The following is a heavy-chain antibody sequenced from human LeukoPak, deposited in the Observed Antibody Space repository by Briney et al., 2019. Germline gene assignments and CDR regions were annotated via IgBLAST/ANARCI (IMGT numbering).Heavy chain of an antibody. Sequence: PGGSLRLSCAASGFTFSGYSMNWVRQAPGKGLEWVSAISGSSTYIYYADSVKGRFTISRDNSKNTLYLQMNSLRAEDTAVYYCARDLGYYYDSSGYSHGWFDPWGQGTLVTVSS. CDR2: ISGSSTYI. D-gene: IGHD3-22*01. V-gene: IGHV3-21*04. J-gene: IGHJ5*02. CDR1: GFTFSGYS. CDR3: ARDLGYYYDSSGYSHGWFDP.